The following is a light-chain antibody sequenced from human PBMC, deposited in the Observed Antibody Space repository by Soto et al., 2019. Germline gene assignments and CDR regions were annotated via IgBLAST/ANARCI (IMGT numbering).Light chain of an antibody. V-gene: IGKV3-15*01. CDR1: QSVSSN. CDR2: GAS. CDR3: QQYNNWPRA. J-gene: IGKJ1*01. Sequence: EIVMTQSPGTLSVSPGESATLSCRASQSVSSNLAWYQHKPGQAPRLLIYGASTRATGIPVRFSGSGSGTEFTLTISSLQSEDFAVYYCQQYNNWPRAFGQGTKVEIK.